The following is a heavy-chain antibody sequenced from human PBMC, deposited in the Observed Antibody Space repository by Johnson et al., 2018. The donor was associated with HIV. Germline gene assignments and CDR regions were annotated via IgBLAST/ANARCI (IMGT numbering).Heavy chain of an antibody. D-gene: IGHD3-9*01. Sequence: VQLVESGGGLVQPGGSLRLSCAASGFAFNNYWMHWVRQAPGKGLVWVSRFNNDGNTTSYADSVKGRFTISRDNAKNTLYLQMDSLRAEDTAVYYCARMGLTGAFDIWGQGTMVTVSS. V-gene: IGHV3-74*02. CDR2: FNNDGNTT. J-gene: IGHJ3*02. CDR3: ARMGLTGAFDI. CDR1: GFAFNNYW.